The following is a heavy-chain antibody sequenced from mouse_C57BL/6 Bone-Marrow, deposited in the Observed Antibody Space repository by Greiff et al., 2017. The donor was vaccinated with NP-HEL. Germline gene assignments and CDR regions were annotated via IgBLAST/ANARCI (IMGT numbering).Heavy chain of an antibody. CDR3: ARYRGSSYVDWYFDV. Sequence: VQLQQSGPELVKPGASVKLSCKASGYTFTSYDINWVKQRPGQGLEWIGWIYPRDGSTKYNETFKGKATLTVDTSSSTAYMELHSLTSEDSAVYFCARYRGSSYVDWYFDVWGTGTTVTVSS. J-gene: IGHJ1*03. V-gene: IGHV1-85*01. CDR2: IYPRDGST. CDR1: GYTFTSYD. D-gene: IGHD1-1*01.